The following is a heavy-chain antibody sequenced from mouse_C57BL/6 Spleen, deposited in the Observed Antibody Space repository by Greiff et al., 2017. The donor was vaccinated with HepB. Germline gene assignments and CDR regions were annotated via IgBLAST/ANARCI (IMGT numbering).Heavy chain of an antibody. D-gene: IGHD2-1*01. J-gene: IGHJ3*01. CDR2: INPNNGGT. Sequence: EVQLQQSGPELVKPGASVKISCKASGYTFTDYYMNWVKQSHGKSLEWIGDINPNNGGTSYNQKFKGKATLTVDKSSSTAYMELRSLTSEDSAVYYYARSVYYGNAWFAYWGQGTLVTVSA. CDR3: ARSVYYGNAWFAY. V-gene: IGHV1-26*01. CDR1: GYTFTDYY.